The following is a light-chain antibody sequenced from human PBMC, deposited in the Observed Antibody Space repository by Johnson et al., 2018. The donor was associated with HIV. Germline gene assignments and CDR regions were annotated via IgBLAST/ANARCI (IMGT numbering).Light chain of an antibody. CDR3: AAWDDSLNGLYV. CDR2: DNN. Sequence: QSVLTQPPSVSAAPGQKVTISCSGSSSNIGNNYVSWYQQLPGTAPKLLIYDNNKRPSGIPDRFSGSKSGTSASLAISGLQAEDEAAYYCAAWDDSLNGLYVFGIGTRVTVL. CDR1: SSNIGNNY. J-gene: IGLJ1*01. V-gene: IGLV1-51*01.